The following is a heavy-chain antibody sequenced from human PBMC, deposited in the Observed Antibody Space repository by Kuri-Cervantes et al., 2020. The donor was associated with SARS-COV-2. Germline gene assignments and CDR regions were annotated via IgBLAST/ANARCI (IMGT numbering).Heavy chain of an antibody. J-gene: IGHJ4*02. CDR3: ARDGIGDFDY. V-gene: IGHV3-21*01. CDR2: ISSSSSYI. Sequence: GGSLRLSCAASGFTFSTYSMNWVRQAPGKGLEWVSSISSSSSYIYYADSVKGRFTISRDNAKNSLYLQMNSLRAEDTAVYYCARDGIGDFDYWGQGTLVTVSS. CDR1: GFTFSTYS. D-gene: IGHD1-1*01.